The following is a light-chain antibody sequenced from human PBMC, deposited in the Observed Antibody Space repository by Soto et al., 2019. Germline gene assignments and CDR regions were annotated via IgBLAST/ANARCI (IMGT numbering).Light chain of an antibody. CDR3: QQRNKWPPVT. Sequence: DIQMTQSPSSLSASVGDRVTITCRASQSISSYLNWYQQKPGKAPNLLIYAASSLQSGVPLRFSGSGSGTDFTLTIGSLQPQDFAVYYCQQRNKWPPVTFGGGTKVDIK. CDR2: AAS. V-gene: IGKV1-39*01. CDR1: QSISSY. J-gene: IGKJ4*01.